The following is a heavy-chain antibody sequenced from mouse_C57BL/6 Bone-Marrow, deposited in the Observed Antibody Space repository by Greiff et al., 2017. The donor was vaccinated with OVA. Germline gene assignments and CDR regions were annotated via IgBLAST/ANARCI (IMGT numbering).Heavy chain of an antibody. D-gene: IGHD1-1*01. Sequence: ESGPGLVKPSQSLSLTCSVTGYSITSGYYWNWIRQFPGNKLEWMGYISYDGSNNYNPSLKNRISITRDTSKNQFFLKLNSVTTEDTATYYCARTVVATPFDYWGQGTTLTVSS. CDR3: ARTVVATPFDY. CDR1: GYSITSGYY. J-gene: IGHJ2*01. CDR2: ISYDGSN. V-gene: IGHV3-6*01.